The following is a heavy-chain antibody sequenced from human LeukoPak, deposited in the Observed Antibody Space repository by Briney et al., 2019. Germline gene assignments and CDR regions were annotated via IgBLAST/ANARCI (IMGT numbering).Heavy chain of an antibody. CDR2: INHSGST. J-gene: IGHJ6*02. CDR1: GGSISSGGYF. V-gene: IGHV4-39*07. Sequence: SETLSRTCTVSGGSISSGGYFWSWIRQPPGKGLEWNGEINHSGSTNNNPSLKSRVTISVDTSKNQSSLKLSSVTAADTAVYYCARTHPIHYYYYYGMDVWGQGTTVTVSS. CDR3: ARTHPIHYYYYYGMDV.